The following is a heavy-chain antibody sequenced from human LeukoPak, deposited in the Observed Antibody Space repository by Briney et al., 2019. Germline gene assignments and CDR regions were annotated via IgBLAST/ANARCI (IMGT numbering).Heavy chain of an antibody. D-gene: IGHD5-18*01. CDR3: TRDLSGVTGYTYGRGIDY. CDR2: ISHDGTHK. Sequence: GGSLRLSCTASEFTFSSFAMYWVRQAPGKGLQWVALISHDGTHKYYADSVKGQFTISRDNSRNTLYLQMNSLRAEDTAVYYCTRDLSGVTGYTYGRGIDYWGQGTLVTVSS. CDR1: EFTFSSFA. J-gene: IGHJ4*02. V-gene: IGHV3-30*04.